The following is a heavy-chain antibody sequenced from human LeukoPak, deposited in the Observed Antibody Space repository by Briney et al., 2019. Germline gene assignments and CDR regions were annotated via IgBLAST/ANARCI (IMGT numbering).Heavy chain of an antibody. Sequence: GGSLRLSCAASGFIVNSYAMSWVRQAPGKGLAWVSLIYSDGVTQYADSVKGRFTISRDNSKNTLYLQMNSLRAEDTAVYYCAKGQWLRSWGVFDYWGQGTLVTVSS. J-gene: IGHJ4*02. CDR1: GFIVNSYA. D-gene: IGHD5-12*01. CDR2: IYSDGVT. CDR3: AKGQWLRSWGVFDY. V-gene: IGHV3-53*01.